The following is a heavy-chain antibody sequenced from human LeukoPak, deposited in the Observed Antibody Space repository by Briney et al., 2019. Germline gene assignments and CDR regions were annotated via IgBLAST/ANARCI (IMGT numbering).Heavy chain of an antibody. J-gene: IGHJ4*02. CDR2: IRSNIYGGTI. V-gene: IGHV3-49*04. CDR1: GFPFGDYT. Sequence: GRSLRLSCTGSGFPFGDYTMSWVRQAPGKGLEWVIFIRSNIYGGTIEYAASVKGRFTISRDDSKSIVYLQMNSLRAEDTALYYCTRKRSGIAVAGPLDQWGQGTLVTVSS. CDR3: TRKRSGIAVAGPLDQ. D-gene: IGHD6-19*01.